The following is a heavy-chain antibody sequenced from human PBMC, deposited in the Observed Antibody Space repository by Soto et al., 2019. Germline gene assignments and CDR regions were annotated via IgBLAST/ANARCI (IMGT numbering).Heavy chain of an antibody. CDR2: IWYDGSNK. CDR1: GFSFSSYG. D-gene: IGHD1-26*01. CDR3: ARAQYTGSYFDACDV. Sequence: PGGSLRLSCAASGFSFSSYGMHWVRQAPGKGLDWVAVIWYDGSNKYYAESVKGRLTISRDNSKNTLYVQMNSLTVEDTAVYYCARAQYTGSYFDACDVWGQGTMVTVSS. V-gene: IGHV3-33*03. J-gene: IGHJ3*01.